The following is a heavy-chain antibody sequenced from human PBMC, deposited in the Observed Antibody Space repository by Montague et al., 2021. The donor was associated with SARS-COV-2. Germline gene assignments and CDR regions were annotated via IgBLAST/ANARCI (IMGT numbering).Heavy chain of an antibody. CDR3: ARPSGDSSGPYALMYYGMDV. Sequence: SLRLSCAASGFTFSSYALTWVRQAPGKGLEWVSAISNSGGRTYYADSMKGRFTISRDNAKNSLYLQMNSLRVEDTATYYCARPSGDSSGPYALMYYGMDVWGQGTTVIVSS. D-gene: IGHD2-15*01. J-gene: IGHJ6*02. CDR2: ISNSGGRT. CDR1: GFTFSSYA. V-gene: IGHV3-23*01.